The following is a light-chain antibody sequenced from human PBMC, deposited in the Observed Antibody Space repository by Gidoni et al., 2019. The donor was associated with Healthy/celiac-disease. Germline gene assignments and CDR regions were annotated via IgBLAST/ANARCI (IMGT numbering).Light chain of an antibody. CDR2: AAS. Sequence: EIVFTQSPGTLSLSPGERATLSCRASQSVSSGYLAWYQQKPGQAPRLLIYAASSRATGIPDRFRGGGSGTDFTLTISRLDPEDIAVYYCQQYGNSPTTFGGGTKVEIE. CDR1: QSVSSGY. CDR3: QQYGNSPTT. V-gene: IGKV3-20*01. J-gene: IGKJ4*01.